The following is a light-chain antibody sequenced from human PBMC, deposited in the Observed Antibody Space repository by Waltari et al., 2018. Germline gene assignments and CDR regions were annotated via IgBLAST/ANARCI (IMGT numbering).Light chain of an antibody. CDR1: QSVTNY. J-gene: IGKJ4*01. Sequence: EIVLTQSPAILSLSPGERASLPCRASQSVTNYLAWYQQNPGQAPRLLIYDTSNRATGIPARFSGSGFGTDFTLTISSLEPEDFAVYYCQQRRDWPLTFGGGTKVEIK. CDR2: DTS. V-gene: IGKV3-11*01. CDR3: QQRRDWPLT.